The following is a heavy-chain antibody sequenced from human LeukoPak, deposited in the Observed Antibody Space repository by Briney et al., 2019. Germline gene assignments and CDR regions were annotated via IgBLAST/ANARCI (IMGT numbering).Heavy chain of an antibody. CDR3: TRDTPYGSGSSTHYYYYDMDV. D-gene: IGHD3-10*01. Sequence: GRSLRLSCTASGFTFGDYAMSWVRQAPGKGLEWVGFIRSKAYGGTTEYAASVKDRFTISRDDSKSIAYLQMNSLKTEDTAVYYCTRDTPYGSGSSTHYYYYDMDVWGQGTTVTVSS. CDR2: IRSKAYGGTT. V-gene: IGHV3-49*04. J-gene: IGHJ6*02. CDR1: GFTFGDYA.